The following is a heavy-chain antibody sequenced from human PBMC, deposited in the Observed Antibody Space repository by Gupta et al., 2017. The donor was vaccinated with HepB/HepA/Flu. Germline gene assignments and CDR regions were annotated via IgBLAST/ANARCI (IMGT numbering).Heavy chain of an antibody. Sequence: QVQLVESGGGVVQPGRSLRLSCAASGFTFSSSAMHWVRQAPGKGLEWVAVISYDGSNKYYADSVKGRFTISRDNSKNTLYLQMNSLRAEDTAVYYCARGAPTVTTLLYYWGQGTLVTVAS. CDR2: ISYDGSNK. V-gene: IGHV3-30-3*01. J-gene: IGHJ4*02. CDR3: ARGAPTVTTLLYY. D-gene: IGHD4-11*01. CDR1: GFTFSSSA.